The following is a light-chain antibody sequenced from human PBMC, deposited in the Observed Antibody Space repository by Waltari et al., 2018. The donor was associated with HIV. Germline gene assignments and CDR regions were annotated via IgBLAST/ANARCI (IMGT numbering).Light chain of an antibody. J-gene: IGLJ3*02. CDR2: GNT. CDR3: QSYDRVLSSWV. Sequence: QSVLTQPPSVSGAPGQRVTISCIGNNSNIGAPYEVPWYQQLPGTPPKLLIYGNTNRPSGVPDRFSGSKSDTSASLAISGLQAEDEADYYCQSYDRVLSSWVFGGGTKLTVL. V-gene: IGLV1-40*01. CDR1: NSNIGAPYE.